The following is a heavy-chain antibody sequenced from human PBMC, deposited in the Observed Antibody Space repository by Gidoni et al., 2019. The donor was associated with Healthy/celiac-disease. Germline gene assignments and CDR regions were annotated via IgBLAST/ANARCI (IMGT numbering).Heavy chain of an antibody. V-gene: IGHV3-49*03. J-gene: IGHJ4*02. CDR3: TRNPDRGGRSTGSPYTDY. D-gene: IGHD3-10*01. CDR2: IRSKAYGGTT. CDR1: GFTFGDYA. Sequence: EVQLVESGGGLVQPGRSLRLSCTASGFTFGDYAMSWFRQAPGKGLEWVGFIRSKAYGGTTEYAASVKGRFTISRDDSKSIAYLQMNSLKTEDTAVYYCTRNPDRGGRSTGSPYTDYWGQGTLVTVSS.